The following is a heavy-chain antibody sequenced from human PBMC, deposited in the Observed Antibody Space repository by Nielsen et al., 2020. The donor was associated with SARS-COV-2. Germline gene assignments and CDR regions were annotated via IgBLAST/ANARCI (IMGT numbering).Heavy chain of an antibody. CDR3: ARFCGIFGVGAFDI. CDR1: GFTFSSYS. V-gene: IGHV3-21*01. D-gene: IGHD3-3*01. Sequence: GSLKISCAASGFTFSSYSMNWVRQAPGKGLEWVSSISSSSSYIYYADSVKGRFTISRDNAKNSLYLQMNSLRAEDTAVYYCARFCGIFGVGAFDIWGQGTMVTVS. CDR2: ISSSSSYI. J-gene: IGHJ3*02.